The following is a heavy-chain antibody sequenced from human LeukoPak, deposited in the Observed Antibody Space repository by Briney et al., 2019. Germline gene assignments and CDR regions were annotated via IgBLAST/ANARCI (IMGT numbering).Heavy chain of an antibody. CDR1: GFTFDDYA. J-gene: IGHJ4*02. CDR2: ISGDGGST. V-gene: IGHV3-43*02. CDR3: AKDQGRHYYDSGGYSF. D-gene: IGHD3-22*01. Sequence: PGGSLRLSCAASGFTFDDYAMHLVRQAPGKGLELVSLISGDGGSTYYADSVKCLFTMSRDNSKNSLYLPMNSLRTEDTALYYCAKDQGRHYYDSGGYSFWGQGTLVTVSS.